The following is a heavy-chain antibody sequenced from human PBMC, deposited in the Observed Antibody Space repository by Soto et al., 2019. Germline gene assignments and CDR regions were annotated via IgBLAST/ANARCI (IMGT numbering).Heavy chain of an antibody. CDR1: GFTFDNYA. Sequence: AGGSLRLSCAASGFTFDNYAMHWVRRAPGKGLEWVSGISWNSNTIAYADSVKGRFTISRDNAKNSLYLQMNSLRAEDTAFYYCAKDTGPNWGQGTLVTVSS. CDR3: AKDTGPN. J-gene: IGHJ4*02. V-gene: IGHV3-9*01. CDR2: ISWNSNTI.